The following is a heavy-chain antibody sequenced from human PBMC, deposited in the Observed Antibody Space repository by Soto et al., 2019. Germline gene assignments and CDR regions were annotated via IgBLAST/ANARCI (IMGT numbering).Heavy chain of an antibody. J-gene: IGHJ4*02. CDR2: IWYDGSNK. V-gene: IGHV3-33*01. CDR3: ARDGGSHGPSYFDS. D-gene: IGHD3-16*01. Sequence: VQLVESGGGVVQPGRSLRLSCAASGSTFSNYGMHWVRQAPGKGPEWVAVIWYDGSNKYYGESVKGRFSISRDNSKNTLYLDINSLRTEDTAVYYGARDGGSHGPSYFDSWGQGSRVIVSS. CDR1: GSTFSNYG.